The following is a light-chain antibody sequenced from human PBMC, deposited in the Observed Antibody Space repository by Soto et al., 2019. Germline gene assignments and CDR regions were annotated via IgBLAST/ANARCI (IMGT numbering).Light chain of an antibody. V-gene: IGKV1-6*01. CDR1: QGIRID. CDR3: LQDYNYPIT. J-gene: IGKJ5*01. CDR2: SAS. Sequence: AIHLTQSPSSLSASFGDRVPITFLASQGIRIDLGWYQQKPGKAPKLLIYSASSLQIGVPSRFSGSGSGTDFTFTISGLQPEDFGTYYCLQDYNYPITFGQGTRLEIK.